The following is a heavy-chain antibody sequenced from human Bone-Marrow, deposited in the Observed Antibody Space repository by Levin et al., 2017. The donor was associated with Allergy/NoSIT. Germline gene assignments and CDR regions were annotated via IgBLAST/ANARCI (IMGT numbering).Heavy chain of an antibody. CDR1: GFTFSNAW. CDR3: TTDVVVVAAYDAFDI. D-gene: IGHD2-15*01. J-gene: IGHJ3*02. CDR2: SKSKTDGGTT. Sequence: GGSLRLSCAASGFTFSNAWMSWVRQAPGKGLEWVGRSKSKTDGGTTDYAAPVKGRFTISRDDSKNTLYLQMNSLKTEDTAVYYCTTDVVVVAAYDAFDIWGQGTMVTVSS. V-gene: IGHV3-15*01.